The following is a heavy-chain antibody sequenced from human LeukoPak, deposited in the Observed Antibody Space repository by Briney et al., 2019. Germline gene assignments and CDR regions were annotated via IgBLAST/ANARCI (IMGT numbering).Heavy chain of an antibody. CDR3: ARDPLWELLFHDY. Sequence: GGSLRLSCAAFGFTFSSYWMSWVRQAPGKGLEWVANIKQDGSEKYYVDSVKGRFTISRDNAKNSLYLQMNSLRAEDTAVYYCARDPLWELLFHDYWGQGTLVTVSS. V-gene: IGHV3-7*01. CDR1: GFTFSSYW. D-gene: IGHD1-26*01. CDR2: IKQDGSEK. J-gene: IGHJ4*02.